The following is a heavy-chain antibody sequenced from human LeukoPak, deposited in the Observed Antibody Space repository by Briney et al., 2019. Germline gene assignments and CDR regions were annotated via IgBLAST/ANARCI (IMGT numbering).Heavy chain of an antibody. J-gene: IGHJ4*02. CDR2: INWNSGTI. CDR3: ARDRFRYCSGAYCSHFEF. Sequence: GGSLRLSCAASGFTFSSYSMNWVRQAPGKGLEWVSGINWNSGTIGYADSVKGRFTISRDNAKNSLYLQMNSLRADDMAFYYCARDRFRYCSGAYCSHFEFWGQGTLVSVSS. CDR1: GFTFSSYS. V-gene: IGHV3-9*03. D-gene: IGHD2-15*01.